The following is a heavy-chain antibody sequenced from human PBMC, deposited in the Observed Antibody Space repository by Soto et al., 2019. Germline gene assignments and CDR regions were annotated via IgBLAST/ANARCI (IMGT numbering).Heavy chain of an antibody. CDR3: AKIALVGSFGFELARDY. J-gene: IGHJ4*02. V-gene: IGHV3-23*01. CDR2: ISFSGDNT. CDR1: GFIFSSHA. Sequence: GGALRLSCAASGFIFSSHAMKWVRQAPGKGLEWVAVISFSGDNTNYADSVKGRFITSRDNSKNTLYLLMNRLRTEDIGIYYCAKIALVGSFGFELARDYWGQGILVTV. D-gene: IGHD2-8*02.